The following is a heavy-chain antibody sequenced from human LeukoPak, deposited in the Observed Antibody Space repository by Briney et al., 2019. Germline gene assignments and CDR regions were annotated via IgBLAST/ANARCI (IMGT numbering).Heavy chain of an antibody. V-gene: IGHV3-23*01. CDR1: GFTFSSYA. D-gene: IGHD6-13*01. CDR3: AKDRYSTSSTFTINPFDY. J-gene: IGHJ4*02. Sequence: GGSLRLSCAASGFTFSSYAMSWVRQAPGKALEWVSAISGSGGSTYYADSVKGRFTISRDNSKNTLYLQMNSLRIEDTAVYYCAKDRYSTSSTFTINPFDYWGQGILVTVSS. CDR2: ISGSGGST.